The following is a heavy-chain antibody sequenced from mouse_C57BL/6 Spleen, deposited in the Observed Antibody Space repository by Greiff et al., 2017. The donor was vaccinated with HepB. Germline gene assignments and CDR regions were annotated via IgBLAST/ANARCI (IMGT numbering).Heavy chain of an antibody. D-gene: IGHD2-4*01. CDR1: GYTFTSYG. CDR2: IYPRSGNT. CDR3: ARSSDYGGYCDY. J-gene: IGHJ2*01. Sequence: LVESGAELARPGASVKLSCKASGYTFTSYGISWVKQRTGQGLEWIGEIYPRSGNTYYNEKFKGKATLTADKSSSTAYMELRSLTSEDSAVYFCARSSDYGGYCDYWGQGTTLTVSS. V-gene: IGHV1-81*01.